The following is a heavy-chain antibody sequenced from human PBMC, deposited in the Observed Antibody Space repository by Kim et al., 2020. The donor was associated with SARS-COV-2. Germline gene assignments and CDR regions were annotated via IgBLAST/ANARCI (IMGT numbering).Heavy chain of an antibody. V-gene: IGHV4-34*01. CDR3: AGLWFGELRSDYYGMDV. Sequence: SETLSLTCAVYGGSFSGYYWSWIRQPPGKGLEWIGEINHSGSTNYNPSLKSRVTISVDTSKNQFSLKLSSVTAADTAVYYCAGLWFGELRSDYYGMDVWGQGTTVTVSS. CDR2: INHSGST. D-gene: IGHD3-10*01. J-gene: IGHJ6*02. CDR1: GGSFSGYY.